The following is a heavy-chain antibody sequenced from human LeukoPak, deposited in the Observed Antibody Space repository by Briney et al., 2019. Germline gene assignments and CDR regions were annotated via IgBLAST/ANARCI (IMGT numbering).Heavy chain of an antibody. Sequence: SQTLSLTCAISGDSVSGNIAAWTWIRQSPSRGLEWLGRTYYRSKWYNDYAVSVKSRITINPDTSKNQFSLKLSSVTAADTAVYYCARPAIALLPGELEGGEDERDYFDYWGQGTLVTVSS. CDR3: ARPAIALLPGELEGGEDERDYFDY. D-gene: IGHD3-16*01. CDR2: TYYRSKWYN. J-gene: IGHJ4*02. V-gene: IGHV6-1*01. CDR1: GDSVSGNIAA.